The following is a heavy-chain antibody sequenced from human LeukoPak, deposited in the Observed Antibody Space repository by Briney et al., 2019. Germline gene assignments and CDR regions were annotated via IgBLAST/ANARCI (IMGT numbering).Heavy chain of an antibody. V-gene: IGHV4-38-2*02. J-gene: IGHJ4*02. Sequence: PSETLSLTCTVSGYSISSGYYLGWIRPSPGEGLEWIESIYYSGSTYYNPSLKSRATISVDTSNNHFSLKLSSVTAADKDMYYCARDHNFGDHVYVYWGQGTLVTVSS. CDR2: IYYSGST. CDR1: GYSISSGYY. D-gene: IGHD2-21*02. CDR3: ARDHNFGDHVYVY.